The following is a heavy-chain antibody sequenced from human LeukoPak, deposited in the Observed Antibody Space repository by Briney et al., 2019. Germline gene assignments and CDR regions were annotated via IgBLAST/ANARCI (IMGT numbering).Heavy chain of an antibody. CDR2: IKNDGSES. V-gene: IGHV3-7*03. Sequence: GGSLRLSCAVSGFNFRDHWMDWVRQAPGKGLEWVGHIKNDGSESYYVDSLKGRFSISKDNTNNALYLQMNSLRVEDTAVYYCAKNNGWFHLAQWGQGTLVTVSS. CDR3: AKNNGWFHLAQ. CDR1: GFNFRDHW. D-gene: IGHD6-19*01. J-gene: IGHJ4*02.